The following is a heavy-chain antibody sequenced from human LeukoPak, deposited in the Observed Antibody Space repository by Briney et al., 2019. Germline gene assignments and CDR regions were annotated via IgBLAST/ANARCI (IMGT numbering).Heavy chain of an antibody. V-gene: IGHV3-53*01. CDR3: ARVPFVTTSGAGAFDI. Sequence: GGSLRLSCAASGFTVSSNYMSWVRQAPGKGLEWVSVIYSGGSTYYADSVKGRFTISRDNSKNTLYLQMNSLRAEDTAVYYCARVPFVTTSGAGAFDIWGQGTMVTVSS. CDR1: GFTVSSNY. D-gene: IGHD4-11*01. CDR2: IYSGGST. J-gene: IGHJ3*02.